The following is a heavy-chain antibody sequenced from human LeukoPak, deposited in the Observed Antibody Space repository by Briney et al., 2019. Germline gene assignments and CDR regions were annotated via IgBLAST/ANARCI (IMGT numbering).Heavy chain of an antibody. J-gene: IGHJ4*02. D-gene: IGHD6-13*01. CDR1: GGTFSSYA. Sequence: SVKVPCKASGGTFSSYAISWVRQAPGQGLEWMGEIIPIFGTANYAQKFQGRVTITTDESTSTAYMELSSLRSEDTAVYYCARGGAAAGIAYDYWGQGTLVTVSS. CDR2: IIPIFGTA. V-gene: IGHV1-69*05. CDR3: ARGGAAAGIAYDY.